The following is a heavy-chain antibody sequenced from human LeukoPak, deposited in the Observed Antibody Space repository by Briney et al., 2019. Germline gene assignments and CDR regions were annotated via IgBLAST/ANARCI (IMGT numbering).Heavy chain of an antibody. Sequence: GASVKVSCKASGGTSSSYAISWVRQAPGQGLGTANYAQKFQGRVTITADKSTSTAYMELSSLRSEDTAVYYCARGRPTTSIAAAGVNWFDPWGQGTLVTVSS. V-gene: IGHV1-69*06. CDR1: GGTSSSYA. CDR3: ARGRPTTSIAAAGVNWFDP. CDR2: TA. J-gene: IGHJ5*02. D-gene: IGHD6-13*01.